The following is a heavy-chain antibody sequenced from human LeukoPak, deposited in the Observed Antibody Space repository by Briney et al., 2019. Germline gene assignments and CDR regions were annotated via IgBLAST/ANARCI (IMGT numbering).Heavy chain of an antibody. D-gene: IGHD2-2*01. Sequence: PGGSLRLSCAASGFTFSNYAVHWVRQAPGKGLEWVSSISSSSSYIYYADSVKGRFTISRDNAKNSLYLQMNSLRAEDTAVYYCARDGGYCSSTSCDAFDIWGQGTMVTVSS. CDR1: GFTFSNYA. CDR2: ISSSSSYI. V-gene: IGHV3-21*01. J-gene: IGHJ3*02. CDR3: ARDGGYCSSTSCDAFDI.